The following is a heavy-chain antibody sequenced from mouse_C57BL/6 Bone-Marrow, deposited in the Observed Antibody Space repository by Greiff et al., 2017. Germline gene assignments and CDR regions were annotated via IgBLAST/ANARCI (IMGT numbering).Heavy chain of an antibody. Sequence: VKLVESGAELVKPGASVKLSCKASGYTFTSYWMQWVKQRPGQGLEWIGEIDPSDSYTNYNQKFKGKATLTVDTSSSTAYMQLSSLTSEDSAVYYCARTTTVVAEAYWGQGTLVTVSA. CDR1: GYTFTSYW. V-gene: IGHV1-50*01. J-gene: IGHJ3*01. CDR3: ARTTTVVAEAY. D-gene: IGHD1-1*01. CDR2: IDPSDSYT.